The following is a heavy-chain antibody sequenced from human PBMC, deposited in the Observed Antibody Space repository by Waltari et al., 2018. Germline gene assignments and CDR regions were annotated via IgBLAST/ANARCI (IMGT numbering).Heavy chain of an antibody. Sequence: QVQLVQSGAEVKKPGASVKVSCKASGYTFTSYAMHWVRQAPGQRLEWMGWINAGNGNTKYSQKFQGRVTITRDTSASTAYMELSSLRSEDTAVYYCARDLLTTVTMNWFDPWGQGTLVTVSS. V-gene: IGHV1-3*01. J-gene: IGHJ5*02. D-gene: IGHD4-4*01. CDR3: ARDLLTTVTMNWFDP. CDR1: GYTFTSYA. CDR2: INAGNGNT.